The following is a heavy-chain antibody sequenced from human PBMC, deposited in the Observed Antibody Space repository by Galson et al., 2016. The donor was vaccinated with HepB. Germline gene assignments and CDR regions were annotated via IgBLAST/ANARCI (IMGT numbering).Heavy chain of an antibody. J-gene: IGHJ4*02. V-gene: IGHV1-2*02. Sequence: SVKVSCKASGYTFTDYYMHWVRQAPGQGPEWMGWINPNNGGTYYAQKFQGRVTMTRDTSISTAYMDLSRLRSDDTAVYYCARARGSGWYKCTDYWGQGTLVTVSS. CDR2: INPNNGGT. CDR3: ARARGSGWYKCTDY. CDR1: GYTFTDYY. D-gene: IGHD6-19*01.